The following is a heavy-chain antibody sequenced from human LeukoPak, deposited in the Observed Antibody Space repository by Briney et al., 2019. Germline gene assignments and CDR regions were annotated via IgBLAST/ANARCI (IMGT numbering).Heavy chain of an antibody. Sequence: GRSLRLSCAASGFTFDDYGMHWVRQPPGKGLEWVSGISWNSGNIGYADSVKGRFIISRDNAKNSLYLQMDILKPEDTAFYYCAKVDGYNSGWYDSWGQGTLVTVSS. J-gene: IGHJ5*01. CDR3: AKVDGYNSGWYDS. V-gene: IGHV3-9*01. D-gene: IGHD6-19*01. CDR1: GFTFDDYG. CDR2: ISWNSGNI.